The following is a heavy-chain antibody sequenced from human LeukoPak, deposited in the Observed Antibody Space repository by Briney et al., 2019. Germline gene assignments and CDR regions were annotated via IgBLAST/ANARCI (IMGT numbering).Heavy chain of an antibody. J-gene: IGHJ5*02. D-gene: IGHD5-24*01. Sequence: SETLSLTCAVSGGSISSYYWSWIRQPPGKGLEWIGYIYYSGSTNYNPSLKSRVTISVDTSKNQFSLKLSSVTAADTAVYYCARTLDGYNYWWFDPWGQGTLVTVSS. CDR1: GGSISSYY. CDR3: ARTLDGYNYWWFDP. CDR2: IYYSGST. V-gene: IGHV4-59*01.